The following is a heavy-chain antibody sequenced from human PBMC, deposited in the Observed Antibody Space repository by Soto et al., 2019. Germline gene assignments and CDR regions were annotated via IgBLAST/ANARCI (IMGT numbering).Heavy chain of an antibody. Sequence: ASVKVSCKASGYTFPSYYMHWVRQAPGQGLEWMGIINPSGGSTSYAQKFQGRVTTTRDTSTSTVYMELSSLRSEDTAVYYCAREPSVRDIVADAFDIWGQGTMVTVSS. D-gene: IGHD5-12*01. V-gene: IGHV1-46*03. CDR1: GYTFPSYY. CDR3: AREPSVRDIVADAFDI. J-gene: IGHJ3*02. CDR2: INPSGGST.